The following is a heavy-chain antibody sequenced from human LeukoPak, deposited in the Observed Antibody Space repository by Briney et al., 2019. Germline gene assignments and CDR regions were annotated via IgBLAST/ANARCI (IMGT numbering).Heavy chain of an antibody. J-gene: IGHJ4*02. V-gene: IGHV3-23*01. CDR1: GFTFRSYG. CDR3: ATSPDIEASGTLYYLDY. CDR2: ISGYGDYT. Sequence: GGFLRLSCAGSGFTFRSYGMSWVRQAPGKGLEWVSSISGYGDYTYNADSVQGRFTISRDNSKNTLYLQMNSLRAEYAAIYYCATSPDIEASGTLYYLDYWGQGTLVTVSS. D-gene: IGHD1-14*01.